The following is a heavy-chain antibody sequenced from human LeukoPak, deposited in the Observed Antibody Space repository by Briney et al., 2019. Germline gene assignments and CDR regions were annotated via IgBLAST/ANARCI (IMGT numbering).Heavy chain of an antibody. V-gene: IGHV3-30*02. D-gene: IGHD6-13*01. CDR2: IRYDGSNK. J-gene: IGHJ4*02. Sequence: GGSLRLSCAASGFTFSSYGMHWVRQAPGKGLEWVAFIRYDGSNKYYADSVKGRFTISRDNSKNTLYLQMNSLRAEDTAVYYCARDAGIAAAGSQYYFDYWGQGTLVTVSS. CDR1: GFTFSSYG. CDR3: ARDAGIAAAGSQYYFDY.